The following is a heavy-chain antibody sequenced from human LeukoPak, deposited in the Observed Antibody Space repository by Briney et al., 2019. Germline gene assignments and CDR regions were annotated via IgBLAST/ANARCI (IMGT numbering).Heavy chain of an antibody. Sequence: PSETLSLTCTVSGGSISTYYWSWIRQPPGKGLEWIGYVYYSGSTNYNPSLKSRVTISVDKSKNQFSLKLSSVTAADTAVYYCVGSSWSFRFDYWGQGTLVTVSS. CDR2: VYYSGST. J-gene: IGHJ4*02. D-gene: IGHD6-13*01. V-gene: IGHV4-59*12. CDR3: VGSSWSFRFDY. CDR1: GGSISTYY.